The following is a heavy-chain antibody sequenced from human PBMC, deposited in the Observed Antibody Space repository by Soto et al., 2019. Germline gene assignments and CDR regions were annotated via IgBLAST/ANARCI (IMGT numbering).Heavy chain of an antibody. Sequence: QVQLQQWVAGLLKPSETLSLTCAVYGGSFNDYYWSWIRQPPGKGLEWIVEINHTGNTNYNPSLKSRVNISVDTAKNEYSLKLTSVSGAGKAVYFCARSGHHFDYWGQGILVTVSS. CDR1: GGSFNDYY. J-gene: IGHJ4*02. CDR3: ARSGHHFDY. V-gene: IGHV4-34*01. D-gene: IGHD3-10*01. CDR2: INHTGNT.